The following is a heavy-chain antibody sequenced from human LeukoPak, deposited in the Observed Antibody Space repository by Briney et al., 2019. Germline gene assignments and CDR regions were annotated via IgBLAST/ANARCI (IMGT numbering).Heavy chain of an antibody. D-gene: IGHD6-13*01. V-gene: IGHV1-18*01. J-gene: IGHJ4*02. CDR3: ARIWAEFQLVCVY. CDR1: GYTFTSYL. Sequence: ASVKVSCKASGYTFTSYLISWVRQVPGQGLEWMGWISGFNGNTDYAQKFKDRVTLTTDTSTSTAYMELRSLTSDDTAVYYCARIWAEFQLVCVYWGQGTLVTVSP. CDR2: ISGFNGNT.